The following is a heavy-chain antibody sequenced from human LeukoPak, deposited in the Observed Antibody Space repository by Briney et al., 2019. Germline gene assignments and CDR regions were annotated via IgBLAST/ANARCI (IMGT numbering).Heavy chain of an antibody. CDR1: GFTFSNYD. CDR3: ARDVSRGYLRPLDV. CDR2: IGYDGSNK. V-gene: IGHV3-33*01. Sequence: PGGSLRPSCAAPGFTFSNYDMHWVRRAPDKGLEWVAVIGYDGSNKYYADSVKGRFTISRDISKNTLNLQMNSLRVEDTAVYYCARDVSRGYLRPLDVWGQGTTVTVSS. J-gene: IGHJ6*02. D-gene: IGHD5-18*01.